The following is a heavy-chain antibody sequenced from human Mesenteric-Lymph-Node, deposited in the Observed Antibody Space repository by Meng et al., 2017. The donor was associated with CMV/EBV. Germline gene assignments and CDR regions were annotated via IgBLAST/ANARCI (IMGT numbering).Heavy chain of an antibody. J-gene: IGHJ4*02. CDR3: ARGYYDSTAYPDY. V-gene: IGHV1-2*02. CDR2: VNPNSGGT. CDR1: GYTFTGYY. D-gene: IGHD3-22*01. Sequence: ASVKVSCKASGYTFTGYYIHWVRQAPGQGLEWMGWVNPNSGGTNYAQKFQGRVTMTRDTSISTAYMELTRLRSDDTAVYYCARGYYDSTAYPDYWGQGTLVTVSS.